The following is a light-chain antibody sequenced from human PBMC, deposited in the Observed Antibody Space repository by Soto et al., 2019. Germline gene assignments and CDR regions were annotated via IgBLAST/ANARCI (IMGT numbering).Light chain of an antibody. J-gene: IGLJ1*01. Sequence: QSVLTQPASVSGSPGQSITISCTGTSSDVGGYDHVSWYQHHPGKAHKLMIYDVSNRPSGVSNRFSGSKSGNTASLNITGLQAEDEADYYCSSYTSSSLYVFGTGTKVTVL. CDR3: SSYTSSSLYV. CDR1: SSDVGGYDH. V-gene: IGLV2-14*03. CDR2: DVS.